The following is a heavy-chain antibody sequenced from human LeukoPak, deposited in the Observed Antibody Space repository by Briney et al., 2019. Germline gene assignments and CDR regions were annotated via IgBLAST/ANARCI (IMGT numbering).Heavy chain of an antibody. D-gene: IGHD6-19*01. CDR2: ISSSSSTI. V-gene: IGHV3-48*01. Sequence: GGSLRLSCAASGFTFSSYWMSWVRQAPGKGLEWVSYISSSSSTIYYADSVKGRFTISRDNAKNSLYLQMNSLRAEDTAVYYCARESPVSGWLWGQGTLVTVSS. CDR3: ARESPVSGWL. J-gene: IGHJ4*02. CDR1: GFTFSSYW.